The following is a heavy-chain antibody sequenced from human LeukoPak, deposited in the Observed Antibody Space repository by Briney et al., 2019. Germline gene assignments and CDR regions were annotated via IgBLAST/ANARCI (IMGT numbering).Heavy chain of an antibody. CDR3: ARDTRGGGSF. CDR1: GFTFSAYW. CDR2: MNLDGSEK. Sequence: GGSLSLSCAASGFTFSAYWMSWVRQAPGKGLGWVAIMNLDGSEKYYVDSVKGRFTISRDNAKNSLDLQMNSLRTEDTAVFYCARDTRGGGSFWGQGTLVTVSS. D-gene: IGHD3-3*01. J-gene: IGHJ4*02. V-gene: IGHV3-7*04.